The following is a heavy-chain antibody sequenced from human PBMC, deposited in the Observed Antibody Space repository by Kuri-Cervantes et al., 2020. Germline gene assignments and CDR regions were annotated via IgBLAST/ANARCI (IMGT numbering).Heavy chain of an antibody. CDR1: GYTFTSYD. D-gene: IGHD4-11*01. V-gene: IGHV1-46*01. Sequence: ASVKVSCKASGYTFTSYDINWVRQAPGQGLEWMGIINPSGGSTSYAQKFQGRVTMTRDTSTSTVYMDLSSLRSEDTAVYYCARALDYTSPRADFDYWGQGTLVTVSS. CDR2: INPSGGST. CDR3: ARALDYTSPRADFDY. J-gene: IGHJ4*02.